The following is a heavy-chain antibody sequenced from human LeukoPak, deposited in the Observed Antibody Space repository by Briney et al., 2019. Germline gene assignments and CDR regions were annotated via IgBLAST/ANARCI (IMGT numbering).Heavy chain of an antibody. CDR3: VYSNYSHDY. J-gene: IGHJ4*02. CDR1: GYSISGGYY. CDR2: IYYSGST. V-gene: IGHV4-38-2*02. Sequence: PSETLSLTCTVSGYSISGGYYWGWIRQPPGKGLEWIGSIYYSGSTYYNPSLKSRVTISVDTSKNQFSRKLSSVTAADTAVYYCVYSNYSHDYWGQGTLVTVSS. D-gene: IGHD4-11*01.